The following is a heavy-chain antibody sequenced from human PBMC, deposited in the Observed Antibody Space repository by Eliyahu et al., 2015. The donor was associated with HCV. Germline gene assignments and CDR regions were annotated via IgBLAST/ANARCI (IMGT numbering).Heavy chain of an antibody. CDR1: XGSISSXX. CDR2: IFYGGST. CDR3: ASGGGGIAVAGTGGWFDP. D-gene: IGHD6-19*01. V-gene: IGHV4-59*01. Sequence: QVQLQESGPGLVKPSETLSLTCTVSXGSISSXXXSWIRQPPGKGLEWIGYIFYGGSTXYNPSLKSRVTMSVDXSKNQFSLQLSSVTAADTAVYYCASGGGGIAVAGTGGWFDPWGQGTLVSVSS. J-gene: IGHJ5*02.